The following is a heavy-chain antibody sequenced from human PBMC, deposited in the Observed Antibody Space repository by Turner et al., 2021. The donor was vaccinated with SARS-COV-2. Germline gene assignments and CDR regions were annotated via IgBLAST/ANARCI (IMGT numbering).Heavy chain of an antibody. CDR2: ISSSSSYI. CDR3: ASIAAADPKYYHYYGMDV. V-gene: IGHV3-21*01. CDR1: GFTLSSYS. J-gene: IGHJ6*02. D-gene: IGHD6-13*01. Sequence: EVQLVASGGGLVKPGGSLRLSCAASGFTLSSYSMNWVRQAPGKGLEWVSFISSSSSYIYYADSVKGRFTISRDNAKNSLYLQMNSLRAEDTAVYYCASIAAADPKYYHYYGMDVWGQGTTVTVSS.